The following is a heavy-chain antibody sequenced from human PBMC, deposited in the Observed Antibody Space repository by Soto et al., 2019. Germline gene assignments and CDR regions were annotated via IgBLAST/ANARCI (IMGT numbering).Heavy chain of an antibody. CDR1: GFTVSSNY. CDR3: ATYLWGGYRYTFDF. Sequence: PVGSLRLSCAASGFTVSSNYMSWVRQAPGKGLEWVSVIYSGGNTYYADSVKGRFTISRDSSKNTVSLQMNSLRAEDTAVYYCATYLWGGYRYTFDFWGQGTLVTVSS. J-gene: IGHJ4*02. D-gene: IGHD3-16*02. CDR2: IYSGGNT. V-gene: IGHV3-53*01.